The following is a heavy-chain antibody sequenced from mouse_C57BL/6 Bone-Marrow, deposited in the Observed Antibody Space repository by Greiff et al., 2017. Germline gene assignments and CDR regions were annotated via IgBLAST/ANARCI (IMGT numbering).Heavy chain of an antibody. CDR3: VSAYYSNLCAY. D-gene: IGHD2-5*01. CDR1: GFTFNTYA. V-gene: IGHV10-3*01. J-gene: IGHJ3*01. CDR2: IRSKGSNYAT. Sequence: EVKLVESGGGLVQPKGSLKLSCAASGFTFNTYAMHWVRQAPGKGLEWVARIRSKGSNYATYYADSVKDRFTISRDDSQSMLYLQMNNLKTEDTAMDYCVSAYYSNLCAYGGQGTLVTVSA.